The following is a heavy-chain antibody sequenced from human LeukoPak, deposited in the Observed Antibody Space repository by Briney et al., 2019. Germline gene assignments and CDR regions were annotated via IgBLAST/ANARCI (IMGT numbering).Heavy chain of an antibody. CDR3: ARTRYCSGGSCFYFDY. CDR1: GGSFSGYY. V-gene: IGHV4-34*01. J-gene: IGHJ4*02. D-gene: IGHD2-15*01. Sequence: SETLSLTCAVYGGSFSGYYWSWIRQPPGKGLEWIGEINHSGSTNYNPSLKSRVTISVDTSKNQLSLKLSSVTAADTAVYYCARTRYCSGGSCFYFDYWGQGTLVTVSS. CDR2: INHSGST.